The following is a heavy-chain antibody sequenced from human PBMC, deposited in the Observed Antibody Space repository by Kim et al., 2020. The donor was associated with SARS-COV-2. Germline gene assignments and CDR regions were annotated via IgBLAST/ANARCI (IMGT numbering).Heavy chain of an antibody. J-gene: IGHJ5*02. CDR2: IYYSGST. Sequence: SETLSLTCTVSGGSISSYYWSWIRQPPGKGLEWIGYIYYSGSTNYNPSLKSRVTISVDTSKNQFSLKLSSVTAADTAVYYCARDVGYCSSTSCYFGWFDPWGQGTLVTVSS. CDR1: GGSISSYY. V-gene: IGHV4-59*01. D-gene: IGHD2-2*01. CDR3: ARDVGYCSSTSCYFGWFDP.